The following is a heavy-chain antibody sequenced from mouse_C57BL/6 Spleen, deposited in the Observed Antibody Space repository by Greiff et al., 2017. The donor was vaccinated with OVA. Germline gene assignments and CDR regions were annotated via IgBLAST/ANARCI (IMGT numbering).Heavy chain of an antibody. V-gene: IGHV1-69*01. CDR1: GYTFTSYW. CDR2: IDPSDSYT. CDR3: ARLRGGGYYAMDY. J-gene: IGHJ4*01. Sequence: QVQLQQPGAELVIPGASVKLSCKASGYTFTSYWMHWVKQRPGQGLEWIGEIDPSDSYTNYNQKFKGKSTLTVDKSSSTAYMQLSSLTSEDSAVYYCARLRGGGYYAMDYWGQGTSVTVSS. D-gene: IGHD2-12*01.